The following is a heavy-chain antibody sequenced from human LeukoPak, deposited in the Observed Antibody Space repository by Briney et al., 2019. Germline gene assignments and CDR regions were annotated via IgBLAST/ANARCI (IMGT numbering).Heavy chain of an antibody. CDR3: ARDHIVGASNFDS. CDR1: GXTFSNYG. D-gene: IGHD1-26*01. CDR2: ISYDGSNK. J-gene: IGHJ4*02. Sequence: GGSLRLSCSASGXTFSNYGIHWVRQAPGKGLEWVAVISYDGSNKYYADSVKGRFTISRDNSKNTVYLQMNSLRAEDTAVYYCARDHIVGASNFDSWGQGILVTVSS. V-gene: IGHV3-30*03.